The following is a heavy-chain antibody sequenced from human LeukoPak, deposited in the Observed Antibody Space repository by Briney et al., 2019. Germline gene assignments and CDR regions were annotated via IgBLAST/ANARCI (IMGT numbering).Heavy chain of an antibody. Sequence: GGSLRLSCAAPGFTFDDYGMSWARQAPGKGLEWVSGINWNGGSTGYADSVKGRFTISRDNAKNSLYLQMNSLRAEDTALYYCARVYYYGSGSYYNAGYWGQGTLVTVSS. CDR1: GFTFDDYG. J-gene: IGHJ4*02. D-gene: IGHD3-10*01. V-gene: IGHV3-20*04. CDR2: INWNGGST. CDR3: ARVYYYGSGSYYNAGY.